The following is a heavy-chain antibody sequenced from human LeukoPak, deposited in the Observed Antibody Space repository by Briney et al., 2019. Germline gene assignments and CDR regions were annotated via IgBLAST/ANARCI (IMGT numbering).Heavy chain of an antibody. Sequence: SVKVSCKASGGTFSSYTISWVRQAPGRGLEWMGGIIPIFDTAYYAQKFQGRVTITADKSTSTAYMELSSLTSEDTAVYYCARAGEGYKSYYYYVDVWGKGTTVTVSS. CDR2: IIPIFDTA. CDR3: ARAGEGYKSYYYYVDV. CDR1: GGTFSSYT. V-gene: IGHV1-69*06. J-gene: IGHJ6*03. D-gene: IGHD5-24*01.